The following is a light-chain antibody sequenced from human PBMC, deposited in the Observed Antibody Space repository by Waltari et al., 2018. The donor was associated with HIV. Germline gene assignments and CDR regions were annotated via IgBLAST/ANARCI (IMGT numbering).Light chain of an antibody. CDR3: QQLNSYPHS. CDR1: QGVRTY. Sequence: DIQLTQSPSLLSASVGDRVTITCRASQGVRTYLAWYQQNPGKAPKLLIYGAYTLQSGVPSRFSGSGSGTEFTLTISSLQPGDSAIYYCQQLNSYPHSFGQGTKLEIK. V-gene: IGKV1-9*01. J-gene: IGKJ2*03. CDR2: GAY.